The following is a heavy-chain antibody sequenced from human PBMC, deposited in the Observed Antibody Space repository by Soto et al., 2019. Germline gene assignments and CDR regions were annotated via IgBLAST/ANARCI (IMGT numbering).Heavy chain of an antibody. CDR2: IIPIFGTA. V-gene: IGHV1-69*13. CDR3: ARDLTILTMVRGVTYYYYYGMDV. J-gene: IGHJ6*02. Sequence: GASVKVSCKASGGTFSSYAISWVRQAPGQGLEWMGGIIPIFGTANYAQKFQGRVTITADESTSTAYMELSSLRSEDTAVYYCARDLTILTMVRGVTYYYYYGMDVWGQGTTVTVS. CDR1: GGTFSSYA. D-gene: IGHD3-10*01.